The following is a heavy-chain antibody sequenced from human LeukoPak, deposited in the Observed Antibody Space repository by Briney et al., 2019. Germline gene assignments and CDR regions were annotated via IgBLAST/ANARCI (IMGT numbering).Heavy chain of an antibody. Sequence: PGGSLRLSCAASGFAFSSYDMNWARQASGKGLEWVSYIPSSGSTIYYAASVKGRFTISRENAQKSVYLHMNSLRDEDTATYYCERLGERTTMIRGVIVEAFDIWGQGTMVTVSS. V-gene: IGHV3-48*03. CDR3: ERLGERTTMIRGVIVEAFDI. CDR2: IPSSGSTI. D-gene: IGHD3-10*01. CDR1: GFAFSSYD. J-gene: IGHJ3*02.